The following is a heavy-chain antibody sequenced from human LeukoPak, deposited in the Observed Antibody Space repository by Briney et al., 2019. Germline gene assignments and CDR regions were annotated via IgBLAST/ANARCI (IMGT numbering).Heavy chain of an antibody. D-gene: IGHD3-10*01. Sequence: GGSLRLSCAASGFTFSNYWMHWVRQAPGKGLEWVSRINSDGSSTSYADSVKGRFTISRDNDKNTLYLQMNSLRAGDTAVYYCARGYGSGSYHDAFDIWGQGTMVTVSS. J-gene: IGHJ3*02. V-gene: IGHV3-74*01. CDR3: ARGYGSGSYHDAFDI. CDR2: INSDGSST. CDR1: GFTFSNYW.